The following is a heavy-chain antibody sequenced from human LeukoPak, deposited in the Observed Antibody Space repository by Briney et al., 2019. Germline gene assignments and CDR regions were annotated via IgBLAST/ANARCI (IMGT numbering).Heavy chain of an antibody. J-gene: IGHJ6*03. D-gene: IGHD3-16*01. Sequence: GESLKISCKGSGYSFTSYWIGWVRQMPGKGLEWMGIIYPGDSDTRYSPSFQGQVTISADKSISTAYLQWSSLKASDTAMYYCARHVHDSRLYYYYYMDVWGKGTTVTVSS. CDR2: IYPGDSDT. CDR3: ARHVHDSRLYYYYYMDV. CDR1: GYSFTSYW. V-gene: IGHV5-51*01.